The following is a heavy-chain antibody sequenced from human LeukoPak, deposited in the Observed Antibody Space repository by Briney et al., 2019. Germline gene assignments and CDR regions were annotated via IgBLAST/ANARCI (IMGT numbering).Heavy chain of an antibody. D-gene: IGHD6-13*01. CDR3: ARGYSSSWNYFDY. V-gene: IGHV4-59*01. CDR2: VFDSGST. J-gene: IGHJ4*02. Sequence: SETLSLTCTVSGGSISNYWWSWIRQPPGKGLEWIGYVFDSGSTNYNPSLKSRVTISVDTSKKQFSLKLSSVTAADTAVYYCARGYSSSWNYFDYWGQGTLVTVSS. CDR1: GGSISNYW.